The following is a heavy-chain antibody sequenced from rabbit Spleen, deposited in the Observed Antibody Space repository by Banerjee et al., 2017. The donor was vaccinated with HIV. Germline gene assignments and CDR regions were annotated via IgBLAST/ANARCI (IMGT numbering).Heavy chain of an antibody. CDR3: ARDPFYDGDSYWNL. CDR2: IYGGSSGRT. D-gene: IGHD8-1*01. J-gene: IGHJ4*01. V-gene: IGHV1S40*01. Sequence: QSLEESGGDLVKPGASLTLTCKASGIDFSSYYCGCWVRQAPGKGLEWIACIYGGSSGRTYYASWAKGRFTISKTSSTTVTLQMTSLTAADTATYFCARDPFYDGDSYWNLWGPGTLVTVS. CDR1: GIDFSSYYC.